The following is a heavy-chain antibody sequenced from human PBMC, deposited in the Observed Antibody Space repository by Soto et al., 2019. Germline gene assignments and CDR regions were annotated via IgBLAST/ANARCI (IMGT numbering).Heavy chain of an antibody. CDR2: IYPADSDT. J-gene: IGHJ4*02. CDR3: AITYSGTYSPPYYFDY. CDR1: GYSFTKYW. D-gene: IGHD1-26*01. V-gene: IGHV5-51*01. Sequence: EVQLAQSGAEVKKPGESLQISCKGSGYSFTKYWIGWVRQMPGKGLEWMGIIYPADSDTRYSPSFQGQVTIAADKAINTAYLPWSSLKASDTATYYCAITYSGTYSPPYYFDYWGQGSLVTFSS.